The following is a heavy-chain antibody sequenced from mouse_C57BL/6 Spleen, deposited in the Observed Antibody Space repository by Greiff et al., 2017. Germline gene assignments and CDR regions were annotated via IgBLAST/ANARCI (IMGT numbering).Heavy chain of an antibody. J-gene: IGHJ2*01. V-gene: IGHV1-4*01. CDR1: GYTFTSYT. Sequence: VQLQQSGAELARPGASVKMSCKASGYTFTSYTMHWVKQRPGQGLEWIGYINPSSGYTKYNQKFKDKATLTADKSSSTAYMQLRSLTSEDYAVYYRARDGPHFDYWGQGTTLTVSS. CDR2: INPSSGYT. D-gene: IGHD3-1*01. CDR3: ARDGPHFDY.